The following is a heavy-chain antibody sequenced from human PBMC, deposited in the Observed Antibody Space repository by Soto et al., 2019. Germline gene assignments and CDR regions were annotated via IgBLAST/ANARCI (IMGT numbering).Heavy chain of an antibody. CDR3: GRDPELWDENVTTRPSIYYYGMDV. D-gene: IGHD3-16*01. CDR2: ISRSGSTI. CDR1: GFTFSNHY. J-gene: IGHJ6*02. V-gene: IGHV3-11*01. Sequence: QMQLVESGGGLVEPGGSLRLSCEASGFTFSNHYRSWIRQAPGKGLEWVSYISRSGSTIYYAGSVRGRFTISRDNSKSSLYLQMARLRAEDTAMYYCGRDPELWDENVTTRPSIYYYGMDVWGQGTTVTVSS.